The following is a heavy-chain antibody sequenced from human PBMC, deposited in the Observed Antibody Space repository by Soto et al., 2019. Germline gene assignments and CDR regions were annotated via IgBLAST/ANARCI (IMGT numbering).Heavy chain of an antibody. CDR3: ARSIVVVTSFDY. V-gene: IGHV1-3*01. J-gene: IGHJ4*02. CDR2: INAGNGNT. CDR1: GYTFTSYA. D-gene: IGHD3-22*01. Sequence: QVQLVQSGAEVKKPGASLKVSCKASGYTFTSYAMHWVRQAPGERLEWMGWINAGNGNTKYSQKFQGRVTITRDTSASTAYMELSSLRSEDTAVYYCARSIVVVTSFDYWGQGTLVTVSS.